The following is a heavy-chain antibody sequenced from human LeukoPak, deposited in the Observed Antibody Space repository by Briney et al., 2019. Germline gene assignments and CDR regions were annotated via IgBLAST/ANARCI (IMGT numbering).Heavy chain of an antibody. CDR3: ARDVLRYFDWLLSGYYYYYMDV. CDR1: GGSISSSSYY. Sequence: AETLSLTCTVSGGSISSSSYYWGWIRQPPGKGLEWIGSIYYSGSTYYNPSLKSRVTISVDTSKNQFSLKLSSVTAADTAVYYCARDVLRYFDWLLSGYYYYYMDVWGKGTTVTVSS. J-gene: IGHJ6*03. V-gene: IGHV4-39*07. CDR2: IYYSGST. D-gene: IGHD3-9*01.